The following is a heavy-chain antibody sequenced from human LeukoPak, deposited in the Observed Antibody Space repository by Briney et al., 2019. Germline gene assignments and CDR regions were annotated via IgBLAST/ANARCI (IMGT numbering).Heavy chain of an antibody. CDR1: GFSFTNYW. CDR3: ARGYYDTSAYSSIYFDS. Sequence: GESLRISCKGSGFSFTNYWINWVRQMPGKGLEWMGRIDPRDSDTNYSPSFQGHVAISTDKSITTAYLQWSSLKASDTAMYYCARGYYDTSAYSSIYFDSWGQGTPVTVSS. J-gene: IGHJ4*02. D-gene: IGHD3-22*01. CDR2: IDPRDSDT. V-gene: IGHV5-10-1*01.